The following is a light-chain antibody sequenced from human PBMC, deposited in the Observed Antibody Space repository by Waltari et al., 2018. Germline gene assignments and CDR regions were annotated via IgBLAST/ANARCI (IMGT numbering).Light chain of an antibody. Sequence: QSALTQPASVSGSHGQSITISCTGTSSDIGGYNYVSWYQQHPGKAPKLIIYDVSKRPSGVSNRFSGSKSGNTVSLTISGLQTVDEADYYCSSYTSSSSRVFGTGTKVTVL. CDR2: DVS. CDR1: SSDIGGYNY. J-gene: IGLJ1*01. CDR3: SSYTSSSSRV. V-gene: IGLV2-14*01.